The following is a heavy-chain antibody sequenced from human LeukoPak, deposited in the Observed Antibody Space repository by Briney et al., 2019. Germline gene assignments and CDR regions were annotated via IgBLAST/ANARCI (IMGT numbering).Heavy chain of an antibody. CDR2: IYSDNT. J-gene: IGHJ5*02. Sequence: PGGSLRLSCTVSGFTVSSNSMSWVRQAPGKGLEWVSFIYSDNTHYSDSVKGRFTISRDNSKNTLYLQMNSLRAEDTAVYYCARDLNLKRYYDFWSGYYSPNWFDPWAREPWSPSPQ. D-gene: IGHD3-3*01. V-gene: IGHV3-53*01. CDR3: ARDLNLKRYYDFWSGYYSPNWFDP. CDR1: GFTVSSNS.